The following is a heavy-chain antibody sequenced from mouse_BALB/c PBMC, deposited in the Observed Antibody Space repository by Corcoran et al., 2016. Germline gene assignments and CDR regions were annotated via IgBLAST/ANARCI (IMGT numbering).Heavy chain of an antibody. D-gene: IGHD1-1*01. CDR2: INTYTGEP. Sequence: QIQLVQSGPELKKPGETVKISCKASGYTFTNYGMNWVKQAPGKGLKWVGWINTYTGEPTYADDFKGRFAFSLETSASTAYLQINNLKNEDMATYFCARDTTVYYYAMDYWGQGTSVTVSS. CDR1: GYTFTNYG. CDR3: ARDTTVYYYAMDY. V-gene: IGHV9-1*02. J-gene: IGHJ4*01.